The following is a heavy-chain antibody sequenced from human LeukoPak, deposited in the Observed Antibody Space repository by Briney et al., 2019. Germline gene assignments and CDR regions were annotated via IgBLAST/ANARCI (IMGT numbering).Heavy chain of an antibody. J-gene: IGHJ3*02. CDR3: ARVGDQDAFDI. CDR1: GFIFSDHA. Sequence: GGSLRLYCAASGFIFSDHAMNWVRQAPGRGLEWVSVISGGGDSEFYADSVKGRCTISRDNSKNTLYLQMNSLRAEDTAVYYCARVGDQDAFDIWGQGTMVTVSS. CDR2: ISGGGDSE. D-gene: IGHD2-21*02. V-gene: IGHV3-23*01.